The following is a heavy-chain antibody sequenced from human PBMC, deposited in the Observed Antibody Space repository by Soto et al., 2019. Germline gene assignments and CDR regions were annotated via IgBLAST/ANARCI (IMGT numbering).Heavy chain of an antibody. CDR1: VGSISSGGYY. J-gene: IGHJ5*02. CDR2: IYYSGST. D-gene: IGHD4-4*01. CDR3: ARGYSNYGGGLNWFDP. V-gene: IGHV4-31*03. Sequence: QVKRQESGPGLVKPSQTLSLTCTVSVGSISSGGYYWSWIRQHPGKGLGWIGYIYYSGSTYYNPSLKSRVTISVDTSKNQFSLKLSSVTAADTAVYYCARGYSNYGGGLNWFDPWGQGTLVTVSS.